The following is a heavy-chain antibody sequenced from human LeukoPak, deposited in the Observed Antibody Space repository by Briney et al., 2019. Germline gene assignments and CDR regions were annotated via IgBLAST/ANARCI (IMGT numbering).Heavy chain of an antibody. D-gene: IGHD3-3*01. J-gene: IGHJ4*02. CDR1: GFTSDDYG. V-gene: IGHV3-20*04. CDR3: ARVSTIFGVSGGFDY. CDR2: INWNGGST. Sequence: PGGSLRLSCAASGFTSDDYGMSWVRHAPGKGLEWVSGINWNGGSTGYADSVKGRFTISRDNAMNSLYLQMNSLRAEDTALYYCARVSTIFGVSGGFDYWGQGTLVTVSS.